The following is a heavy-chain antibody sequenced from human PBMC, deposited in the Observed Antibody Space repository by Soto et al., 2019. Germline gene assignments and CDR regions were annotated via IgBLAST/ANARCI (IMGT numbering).Heavy chain of an antibody. J-gene: IGHJ6*02. V-gene: IGHV1-69*01. Sequence: QVQLVQSGAEVKKPGSSVKVSCKASGGTFSSYAISWVRQAPGQGLEWMGGIIPIFGTANYAQKFQGGVTITADESTSTAYMELSSLRSEDTAVYYCARKGDYYDSSGSQINYYYYGMDVWGQGTTVTVSS. CDR2: IIPIFGTA. CDR3: ARKGDYYDSSGSQINYYYYGMDV. D-gene: IGHD3-22*01. CDR1: GGTFSSYA.